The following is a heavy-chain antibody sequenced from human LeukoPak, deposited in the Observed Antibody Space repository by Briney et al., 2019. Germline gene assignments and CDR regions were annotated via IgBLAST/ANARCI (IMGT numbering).Heavy chain of an antibody. Sequence: PGTLSPTCVVYDGSFRGEYWRWSREPPGEGVEWIRKIKHSGSTNYNQSLTSRVIITVDTSKAQFFLKLNSVIAAAEALYYCASTNSLEQESGWFDPRGQGTLVTVSS. CDR2: IKHSGST. D-gene: IGHD1-7*01. J-gene: IGHJ5*02. V-gene: IGHV4-34*01. CDR1: DGSFRGEY. CDR3: ASTNSLEQESGWFDP.